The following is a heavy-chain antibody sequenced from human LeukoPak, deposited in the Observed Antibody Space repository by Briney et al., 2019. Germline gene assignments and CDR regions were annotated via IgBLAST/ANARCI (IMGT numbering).Heavy chain of an antibody. CDR3: ARKISAAGSRWFDP. D-gene: IGHD6-13*01. V-gene: IGHV4-4*02. CDR2: IYHSGST. Sequence: SGTLSLTCAVSGGSISSGNWWSWVRQPPGKGLEWIGEIYHSGSTNYNPSLKSRVTISVDKSKNQFSLKLSSVTAADTAVNYCARKISAAGSRWFDPWGQGTLVTVSS. CDR1: GGSISSGNW. J-gene: IGHJ5*02.